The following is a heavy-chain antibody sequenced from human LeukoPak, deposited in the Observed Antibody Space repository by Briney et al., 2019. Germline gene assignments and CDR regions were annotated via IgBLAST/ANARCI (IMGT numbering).Heavy chain of an antibody. CDR2: IRYDGSIK. V-gene: IGHV3-30*02. D-gene: IGHD5-18*01. CDR1: GFTFSSCD. Sequence: PGGSLRLSCAASGFTFSSCDMHWVRQAPGKGLEWVAFIRYDGSIKYYADSVKGRFTVSRDNSKNTLYLQMNSLRAEDTAVYYCARDLWGYSYGYGFDYWGQGTLVTVSS. J-gene: IGHJ4*02. CDR3: ARDLWGYSYGYGFDY.